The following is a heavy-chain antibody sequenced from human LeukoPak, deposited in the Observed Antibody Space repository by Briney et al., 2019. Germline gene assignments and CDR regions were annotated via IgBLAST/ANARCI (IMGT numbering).Heavy chain of an antibody. D-gene: IGHD3-10*01. CDR1: GFTFSSYW. CDR2: IKQDGSKK. V-gene: IGHV3-7*03. Sequence: PGGSLRLSCAASGFTFSSYWMSWVRQAPGKGLEWVANIKQDGSKKYYVDSVKGRFTISRDNAKNSLYLQMNSLRAEDTAVYYCARGDRGVIIPADDTYYYYYGMDVWGKGTTVTVSS. J-gene: IGHJ6*04. CDR3: ARGDRGVIIPADDTYYYYYGMDV.